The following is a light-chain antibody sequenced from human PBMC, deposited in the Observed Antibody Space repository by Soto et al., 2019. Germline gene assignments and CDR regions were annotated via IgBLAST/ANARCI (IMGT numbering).Light chain of an antibody. Sequence: DIQLTQSPSFLSASVGDRVTITCLASQGISSYLSWYQQKPGKAPKLLIYAASTLQSGVPSRFSGSGSGTEFTLTISSLQPDDFATYYCQQLNSYPRTFGQGTKVEIK. J-gene: IGKJ1*01. CDR1: QGISSY. V-gene: IGKV1-9*01. CDR3: QQLNSYPRT. CDR2: AAS.